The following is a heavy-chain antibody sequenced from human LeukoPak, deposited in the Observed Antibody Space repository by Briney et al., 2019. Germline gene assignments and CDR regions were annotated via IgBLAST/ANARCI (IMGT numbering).Heavy chain of an antibody. D-gene: IGHD3-9*01. Sequence: PGGSLRLSCAASGFTFRSYVMSWVRQAPGKGLEWVSSISSSGGSTYYADSVRGRFTISRDNSKHTPYLQVQSLRAEDAAVYYFAKDGSGHPPLTGIFGSWGQGTLVTVSS. CDR2: ISSSGGST. V-gene: IGHV3-23*01. CDR3: AKDGSGHPPLTGIFGS. J-gene: IGHJ5*02. CDR1: GFTFRSYV.